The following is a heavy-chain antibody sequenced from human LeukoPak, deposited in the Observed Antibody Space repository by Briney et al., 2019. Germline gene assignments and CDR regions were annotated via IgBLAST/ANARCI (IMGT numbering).Heavy chain of an antibody. V-gene: IGHV3-30*02. CDR1: GFTFSSYG. CDR2: IRYDGSNK. J-gene: IGHJ5*02. CDR3: AKEDQRYSSSWYNWFDP. D-gene: IGHD6-13*01. Sequence: PGGSLRLSCAASGFTFSSYGMHWVRQAPGKGLEWVAFIRYDGSNKYYADSVKGRFTISRDNSKNTLYLQMNSLRAEDTAVYYCAKEDQRYSSSWYNWFDPWGQGTLVTVSS.